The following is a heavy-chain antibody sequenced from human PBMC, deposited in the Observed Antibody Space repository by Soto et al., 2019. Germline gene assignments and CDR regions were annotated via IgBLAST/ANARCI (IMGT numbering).Heavy chain of an antibody. D-gene: IGHD1-26*01. CDR1: GFRFSGFG. CDR3: ARDGVGATTFYGYFDY. V-gene: IGHV3-33*01. CDR2: LRYDGSNK. J-gene: IGHJ4*02. Sequence: QVQLVESGGGVVQPGRSLRLSCAASGFRFSGFGMHWVRQAPGKGLEWVAILRYDGSNKYYADSVKGRFTISRDNSQNMLYLRMDSLRVEDTAVYYCARDGVGATTFYGYFDYWGQGILVTVSS.